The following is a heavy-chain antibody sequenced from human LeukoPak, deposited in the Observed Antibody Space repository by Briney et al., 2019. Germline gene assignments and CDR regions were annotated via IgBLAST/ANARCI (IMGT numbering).Heavy chain of an antibody. CDR1: GGSISSGDYY. J-gene: IGHJ3*02. CDR2: IYTSGST. Sequence: SETLSLTCTVSGGSISSGDYYWGWIRQPPGKGLEWIGRIYTSGSTNYNPSLKSRVTMSVDTSKNQFSLKLSSVTAADTAVYYCASWSGSYGFDAFDIWGQGTMVPVSS. CDR3: ASWSGSYGFDAFDI. D-gene: IGHD1-26*01. V-gene: IGHV4-39*07.